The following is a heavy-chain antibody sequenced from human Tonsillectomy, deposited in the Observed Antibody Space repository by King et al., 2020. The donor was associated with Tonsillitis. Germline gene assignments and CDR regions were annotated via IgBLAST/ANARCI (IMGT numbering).Heavy chain of an antibody. Sequence: VQLVESGGGLVQPGGSLRLSCAASGFTFSDHYMDWVRQAPGKGLEWVGRTRNKANSYTTEYAASVKGRFTISRDDSKNSLYLQMNSLKTEDTAVYYCARASGDYGDYWYFDLWGRGTLVTVSS. V-gene: IGHV3-72*01. J-gene: IGHJ2*01. CDR3: ARASGDYGDYWYFDL. CDR1: GFTFSDHY. D-gene: IGHD4-17*01. CDR2: TRNKANSYTT.